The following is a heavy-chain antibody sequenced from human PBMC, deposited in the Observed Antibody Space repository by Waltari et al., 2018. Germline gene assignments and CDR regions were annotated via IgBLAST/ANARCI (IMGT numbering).Heavy chain of an antibody. CDR1: GGSISSFY. CDR3: ARQLPAAADGSFDY. Sequence: QVQLQESGPGLVKPSETLSLICTVSGGSISSFYWSWIRQPPGKGLEWIGYIYYSGRTNDNPPLKSRVTISVDTSKNHLSLKLISVTAADAAGYYCARQLPAAADGSFDYWGQGILVTVSS. CDR2: IYYSGRT. J-gene: IGHJ4*02. V-gene: IGHV4-59*08. D-gene: IGHD6-13*01.